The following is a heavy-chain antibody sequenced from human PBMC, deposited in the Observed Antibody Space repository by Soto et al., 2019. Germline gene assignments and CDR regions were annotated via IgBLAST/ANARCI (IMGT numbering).Heavy chain of an antibody. J-gene: IGHJ4*02. CDR1: GYTLTELF. V-gene: IGHV1-24*01. Sequence: ASVKVSCKASGYTLTELFTHWVRQVPGKGLEWMGGFDPEEGEKIYAQRFQGRVTMTEDTATDTAYMDLSSLRSEDTAVYYCARDQKGSGYATLDYWGQGTLVTVS. CDR2: FDPEEGEK. CDR3: ARDQKGSGYATLDY. D-gene: IGHD6-25*01.